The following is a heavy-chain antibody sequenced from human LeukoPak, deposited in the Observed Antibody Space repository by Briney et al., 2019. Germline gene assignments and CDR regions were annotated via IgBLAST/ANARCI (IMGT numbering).Heavy chain of an antibody. V-gene: IGHV3-7*03. CDR1: GFTFSSDW. J-gene: IGHJ4*02. CDR2: IKEDGSES. Sequence: PGGSLRLSCVVSGFTFSSDWMTWVRQAPGKGLEWVANIKEDGSESYYVDSVKGRFTISRDNTKNSLYLQMNSLRAEDTAVYYCAKARGEQNGGSNYWGQGTQVIVSS. CDR3: AKARGEQNGGSNY. D-gene: IGHD2-15*01.